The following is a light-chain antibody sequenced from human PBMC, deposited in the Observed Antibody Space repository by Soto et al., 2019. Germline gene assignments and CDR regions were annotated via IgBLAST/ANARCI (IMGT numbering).Light chain of an antibody. Sequence: QMSKSPASLSASVGDRVTIPCRASQSISSYLNWYQQKPGKAPKLLIYAASSLQSGVPSRFSGSGSGTEFTLTISSLQPDDFATYYCQHYNSYSEAFGQGTKVDIK. V-gene: IGKV1-39*01. CDR1: QSISSY. CDR2: AAS. CDR3: QHYNSYSEA. J-gene: IGKJ1*01.